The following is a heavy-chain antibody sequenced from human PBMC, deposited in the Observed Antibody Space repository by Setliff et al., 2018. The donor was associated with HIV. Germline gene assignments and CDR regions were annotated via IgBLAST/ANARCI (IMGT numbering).Heavy chain of an antibody. D-gene: IGHD3-16*02. Sequence: ASVKVSCKASGYIFTNDPMNWVRQAPGQVLEWMGWVNTKTGNPTYAQDFTGRFVFSLDTSVNTAYLEISGLKIEDTAVYFCAREFLLGDLSFPANWGQGTRVTSPQ. CDR1: GYIFTNDP. CDR2: VNTKTGNP. J-gene: IGHJ4*02. CDR3: AREFLLGDLSFPAN. V-gene: IGHV7-4-1*02.